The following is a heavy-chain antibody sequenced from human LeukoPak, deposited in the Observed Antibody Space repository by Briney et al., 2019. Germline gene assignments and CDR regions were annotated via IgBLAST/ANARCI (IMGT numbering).Heavy chain of an antibody. CDR3: TRGKGDQGWY. CDR2: IRSKAYGGTT. D-gene: IGHD2-15*01. J-gene: IGHJ4*02. Sequence: GGSLRLSCAASGFTFSSYNMNWVRQAPGKGLEWVGFIRSKAYGGTTECAASVKGRFTISRDDSKSIAYLQMNSLKTEDTAVYYCTRGKGDQGWYWGQGTLVTVSS. CDR1: GFTFSSYN. V-gene: IGHV3-49*04.